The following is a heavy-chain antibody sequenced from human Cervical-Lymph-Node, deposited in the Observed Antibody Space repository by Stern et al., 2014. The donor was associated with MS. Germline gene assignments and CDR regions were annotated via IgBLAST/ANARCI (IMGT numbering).Heavy chain of an antibody. Sequence: QVQLVQSGGGVVQPGGSLRLSCAASGFTFSSYGLHWVRPAPGKGLEWVAVISYDGSNKDYGYSVKGRVTISRDNSKNTVYLQVNSLRAEDTAVYYCAKDTSPREYFYYDMDVWGQGTTVTVSS. CDR3: AKDTSPREYFYYDMDV. J-gene: IGHJ6*02. CDR1: GFTFSSYG. D-gene: IGHD3-16*01. CDR2: ISYDGSNK. V-gene: IGHV3-30*18.